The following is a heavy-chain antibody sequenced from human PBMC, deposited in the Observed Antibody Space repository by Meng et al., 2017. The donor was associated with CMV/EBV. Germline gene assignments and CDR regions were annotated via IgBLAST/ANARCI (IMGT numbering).Heavy chain of an antibody. CDR3: ATDGYSRGWQPELCWSA. J-gene: IGHJ5*02. Sequence: TWGRKPPGKGLGLDCVVSGSGSSTYYADSANGRFAITRVNSKNTLYLQMLSLRAEATAVEYCATDGYSRGWQPELCWSAWGQGTLVTVSS. D-gene: IGHD2-15*01. V-gene: IGHV3-23*01. CDR2: VSGSGSST.